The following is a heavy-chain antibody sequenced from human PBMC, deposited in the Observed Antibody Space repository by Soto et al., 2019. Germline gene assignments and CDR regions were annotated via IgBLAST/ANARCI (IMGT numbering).Heavy chain of an antibody. CDR1: GYTLTELS. J-gene: IGHJ3*02. V-gene: IGHV1-24*01. Sequence: ASVKVSCNVSGYTLTELSMHLVRQAPGKGLEWMGGFDPEDGETIYAQKFQGRVTMTEDTSTDTAYMELSSMRSEDTAVYYCATDRGSYETLNASDIWGQGTMVTVSS. D-gene: IGHD1-26*01. CDR2: FDPEDGET. CDR3: ATDRGSYETLNASDI.